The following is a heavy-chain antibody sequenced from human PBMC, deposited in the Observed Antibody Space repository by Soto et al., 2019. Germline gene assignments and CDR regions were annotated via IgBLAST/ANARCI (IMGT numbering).Heavy chain of an antibody. D-gene: IGHD3-16*01. CDR2: IYYGGST. CDR3: ARVDFWGNYFDY. Sequence: QVQLQESGPGLVKPSQTLSLTCTVSGGSISSGGYYWSWIRQHPGKGLEWIGYIYYGGSTYYNPSLKSRVTISVDTSKNQFSLKLSSVTAAYTAVYYCARVDFWGNYFDYWGQGTLVTVSS. J-gene: IGHJ4*02. V-gene: IGHV4-31*03. CDR1: GGSISSGGYY.